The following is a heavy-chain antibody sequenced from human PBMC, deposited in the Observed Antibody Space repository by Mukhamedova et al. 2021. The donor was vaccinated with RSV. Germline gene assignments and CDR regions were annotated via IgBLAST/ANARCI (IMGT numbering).Heavy chain of an antibody. V-gene: IGHV4-4*02. J-gene: IGHJ6*02. Sequence: GSTNYNPSLKSRVTISVDKSKNQFSLKLSSVTAADTAVYYCARDGRAKYSSSRTEFYYYYGMDVWGHGTTVTVSS. CDR3: ARDGRAKYSSSRTEFYYYYGMDV. D-gene: IGHD6-13*01. CDR2: GST.